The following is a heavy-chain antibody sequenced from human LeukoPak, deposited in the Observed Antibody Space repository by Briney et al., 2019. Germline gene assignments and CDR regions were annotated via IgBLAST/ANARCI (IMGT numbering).Heavy chain of an antibody. J-gene: IGHJ4*02. D-gene: IGHD2-2*01. CDR1: GFTFSSYS. Sequence: GGSLRLSCAASGFTFSSYSMNWVRQAPGKGLEWVSVINGNGDSAHYADSVKGRFTISRDNSKNTLYLQMNSLKTEDTAVYYCTTDYCSSTSCYPDYWGQGTLVTVSS. V-gene: IGHV3-23*01. CDR2: INGNGDSA. CDR3: TTDYCSSTSCYPDY.